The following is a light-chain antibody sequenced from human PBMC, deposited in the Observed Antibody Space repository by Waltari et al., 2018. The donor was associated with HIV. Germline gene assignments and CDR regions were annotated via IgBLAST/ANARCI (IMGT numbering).Light chain of an antibody. CDR2: AGS. CDR3: SSYTSSSTLYVV. Sequence: QSALTQPASVSGSPGQSITISCTGTSSDVGGYNYVSWYQQHPGKAPKLMIYAGSYRPSGVSNRFSGSKSGNTASLTISGLQAEDEADYYCSSYTSSSTLYVVFGGGTKLTVL. J-gene: IGLJ2*01. CDR1: SSDVGGYNY. V-gene: IGLV2-14*01.